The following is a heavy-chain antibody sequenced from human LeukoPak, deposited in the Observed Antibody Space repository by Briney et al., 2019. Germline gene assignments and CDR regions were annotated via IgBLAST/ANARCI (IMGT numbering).Heavy chain of an antibody. CDR2: ISAYNGNT. Sequence: ASVKVSCKASGYTFTSYGISWVRQAPGQGLEWMGWISAYNGNTNYAQKLQGRVTMNTDTSTSTAYMELRSLRSDDTAVYYCASPSIPLGYCSSTSCYYYMDVWGKGTTVTVSS. CDR1: GYTFTSYG. J-gene: IGHJ6*03. D-gene: IGHD2-2*01. V-gene: IGHV1-18*01. CDR3: ASPSIPLGYCSSTSCYYYMDV.